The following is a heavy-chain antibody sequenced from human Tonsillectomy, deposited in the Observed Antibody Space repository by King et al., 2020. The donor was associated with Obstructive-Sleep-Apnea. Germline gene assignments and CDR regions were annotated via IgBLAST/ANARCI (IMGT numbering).Heavy chain of an antibody. CDR2: INHRGST. J-gene: IGHJ2*01. D-gene: IGHD3-10*01. V-gene: IGHV4-34*01. CDR1: GGSFSDYY. Sequence: VQLQQWGAGLLKPSEILSLTCAVYGGSFSDYYWSWIRQPPGKGLEWIGEINHRGSTSYSPSLKSRVTISVDTSKNQFSLTLSSVTAADTAVYYCARVPLSYYGSGSNWYFDLWGRGTLVTVSS. CDR3: ARVPLSYYGSGSNWYFDL.